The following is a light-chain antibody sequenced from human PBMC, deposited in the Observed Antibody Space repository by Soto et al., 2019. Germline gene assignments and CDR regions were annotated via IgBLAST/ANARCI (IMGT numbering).Light chain of an antibody. V-gene: IGKV1-5*03. Sequence: DIQMTQSPSTLSASVGDSVSITCRASQSINSWLAWYQHKPGKAPKLLIYKASNLQSGVPSRFSGSGSGTEFTLTISSLQPDDFANYYRHQYNTSPLTFGGGTKVEIK. CDR1: QSINSW. CDR2: KAS. J-gene: IGKJ4*01. CDR3: HQYNTSPLT.